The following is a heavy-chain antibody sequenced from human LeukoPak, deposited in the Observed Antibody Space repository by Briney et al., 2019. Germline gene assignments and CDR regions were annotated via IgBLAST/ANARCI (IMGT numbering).Heavy chain of an antibody. CDR1: GFTFSSYS. CDR3: ARDSGAYYDFWSGYYTSEAFDI. J-gene: IGHJ3*02. CDR2: ISSSSSYI. Sequence: GGSLRLSCAASGFTFSSYSMSWVRQAPGKGLEWVSSISSSSSYIYYADSVKGRFTISRDNAKNSLYLQMNSLRAEDTAVYYCARDSGAYYDFWSGYYTSEAFDIWGQGTMVTVSS. V-gene: IGHV3-21*01. D-gene: IGHD3-3*01.